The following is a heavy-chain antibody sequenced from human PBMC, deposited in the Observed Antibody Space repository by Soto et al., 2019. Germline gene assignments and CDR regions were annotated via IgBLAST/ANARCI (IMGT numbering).Heavy chain of an antibody. CDR3: ARGDWGSGWDDY. D-gene: IGHD6-19*01. CDR2: ISSSSSYI. Sequence: EVQLVESGGGLAKPGGSLRLSCAASGFTFSSYSMNWVRQAPGKGLEWVSSISSSSSYIYYADSVKGRFTISRDNAKNSLYLQMNSLRAEDTAVYYCARGDWGSGWDDYWGQGTLVTVSS. CDR1: GFTFSSYS. V-gene: IGHV3-21*01. J-gene: IGHJ4*02.